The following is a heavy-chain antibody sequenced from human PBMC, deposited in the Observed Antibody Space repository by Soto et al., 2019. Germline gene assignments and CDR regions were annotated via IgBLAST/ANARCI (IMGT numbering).Heavy chain of an antibody. CDR2: IIPISDTT. V-gene: IGHV1-69*01. CDR1: GGTFSSYA. D-gene: IGHD2-2*01. J-gene: IGHJ6*02. Sequence: QVQLVQSGAEVKKPGSSVKVSCKASGGTFSSYAIIWVRQAPGQGLEWMGGIIPISDTTNYAQKFQGRVTITADESTSTAYMELSSPRSEDTAVYYCARSQGSSTSLEIYYYYYYGMDVWGQGTTVTVSS. CDR3: ARSQGSSTSLEIYYYYYYGMDV.